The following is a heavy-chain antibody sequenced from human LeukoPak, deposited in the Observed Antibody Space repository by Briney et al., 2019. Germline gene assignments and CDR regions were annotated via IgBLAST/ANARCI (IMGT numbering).Heavy chain of an antibody. CDR1: GFMFGEYS. Sequence: PGRSLRLSCADSGFMFGEYSISWVRQAPGKGLEWVGFIRSKTYGGTAQYAASVKGRFTISRDDSRSSAYLQMNNLKTEDTAVYFCTSPEGGTYYFDCWGQGTPVTVSS. D-gene: IGHD1-26*01. V-gene: IGHV3-49*04. J-gene: IGHJ4*02. CDR2: IRSKTYGGTA. CDR3: TSPEGGTYYFDC.